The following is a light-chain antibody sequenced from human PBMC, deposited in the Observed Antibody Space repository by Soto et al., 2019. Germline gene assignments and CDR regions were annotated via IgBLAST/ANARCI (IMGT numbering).Light chain of an antibody. CDR3: QQYGTSPRT. CDR1: QSVSSY. CDR2: DAS. Sequence: IGLTQSPATVSLSPRERATLSCRASQSVSSYLAGYNQKPGQAPRLLIYDASNRATGIPARFSGSGSGTDFTLTISSLEPEDFAVYYCQQYGTSPRTFGQGTKVDI. V-gene: IGKV3-11*01. J-gene: IGKJ1*01.